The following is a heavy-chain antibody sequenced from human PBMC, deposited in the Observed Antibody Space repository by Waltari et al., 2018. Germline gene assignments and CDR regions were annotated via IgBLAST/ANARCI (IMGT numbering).Heavy chain of an antibody. CDR2: ISDDGSST. CDR3: VSYPIFQGAVDAFDI. D-gene: IGHD3-3*02. CDR1: GFAFSHYD. J-gene: IGHJ3*02. Sequence: QVQLVESGGGVVLPGGSLRLYCGASGFAFSHYDMHWVRQAPGKGLEWVAVISDDGSSTYYGDSVKGRFTLSRDNSRNTLNLQMNRLRTEDTAMYYCVSYPIFQGAVDAFDIWGQGTMVTVSS. V-gene: IGHV3-30*03.